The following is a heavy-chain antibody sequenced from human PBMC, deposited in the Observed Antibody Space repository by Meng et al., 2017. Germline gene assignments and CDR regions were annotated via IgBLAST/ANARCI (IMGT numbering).Heavy chain of an antibody. D-gene: IGHD6-13*01. CDR1: GFTFSSYG. J-gene: IGHJ4*02. V-gene: IGHV3-33*01. CDR2: IWYDGSNK. Sequence: LSLTCAASGFTFSSYGMHWVRQAPGKGLEWVAVIWYDGSNKYYADSVKGRFTISRDNSKNTLYLQMNSLRAEDTAVYYCAREYSSSWYGDYFDYWGQGTLVTVSS. CDR3: AREYSSSWYGDYFDY.